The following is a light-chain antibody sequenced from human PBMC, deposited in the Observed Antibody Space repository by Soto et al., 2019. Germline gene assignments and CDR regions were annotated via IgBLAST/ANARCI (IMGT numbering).Light chain of an antibody. CDR1: QSVSSNY. J-gene: IGKJ4*01. V-gene: IGKV3-20*01. Sequence: EIVLTQSPGTLSLSPGERATLSCRASQSVSSNYLAWYQQIPGQALRLLIYGASSRATGIPDRFSGSGSGTDFTLTISRLEPDDFAVYHCQHYGSSTLTFGGGTQVEIK. CDR3: QHYGSSTLT. CDR2: GAS.